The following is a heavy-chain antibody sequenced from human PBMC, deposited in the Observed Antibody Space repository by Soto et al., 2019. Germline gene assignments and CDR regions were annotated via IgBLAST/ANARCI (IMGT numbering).Heavy chain of an antibody. CDR3: ASCPIYGGESYCAY. Sequence: QVQLVQSGAEVRKPGASVKLSCQASGYTFTHYYIHWVRQAPGQGLEWLGIINPDTVTTSYAQTFQGRVTLTTDTSASTVYLELSGLAAEDTAVYYWASCPIYGGESYCAYWGQGTLVTVSS. V-gene: IGHV1-46*01. CDR1: GYTFTHYY. D-gene: IGHD4-17*01. CDR2: INPDTVTT. J-gene: IGHJ4*02.